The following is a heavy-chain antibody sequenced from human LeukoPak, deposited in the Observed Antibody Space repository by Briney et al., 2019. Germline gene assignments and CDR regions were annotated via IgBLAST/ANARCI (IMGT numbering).Heavy chain of an antibody. J-gene: IGHJ5*02. Sequence: SETLSLTCAVYGGSFSGYYWSWIRQPPGKGLEWIGEINHSGSTNYNPSLKSRVTISVDTSKNQFSLKLSSVTAADTAVYYCARTPDPYNWLDPWGQGTLVSVSS. CDR1: GGSFSGYY. CDR2: INHSGST. CDR3: ARTPDPYNWLDP. V-gene: IGHV4-34*01.